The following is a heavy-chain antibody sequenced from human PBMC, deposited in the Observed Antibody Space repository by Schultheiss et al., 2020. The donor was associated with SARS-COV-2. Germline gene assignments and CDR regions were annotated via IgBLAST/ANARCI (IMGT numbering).Heavy chain of an antibody. Sequence: GESLKISCAASGFTFSSYSMNWVRQAPGKGLEWVGFIRSKAYGGTTEYAASVKGRFTISRDDSKSIAYLQMNSLKTEDTAVYYCTRDLLWFGEFNYYYYYGMDVWGQGTTVTVSS. CDR3: TRDLLWFGEFNYYYYYGMDV. CDR2: IRSKAYGGTT. V-gene: IGHV3-49*04. J-gene: IGHJ6*02. D-gene: IGHD3-10*01. CDR1: GFTFSSYS.